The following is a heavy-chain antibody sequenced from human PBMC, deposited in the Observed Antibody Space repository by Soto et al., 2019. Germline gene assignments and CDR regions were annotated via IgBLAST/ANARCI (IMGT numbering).Heavy chain of an antibody. CDR1: GYTFTTYY. J-gene: IGHJ6*02. V-gene: IGHV1-46*01. D-gene: IGHD6-19*01. Sequence: KVSCKASGYTFTTYYMHWVRQAPGQGLEWMGIINPSGGSTSYAQKFQGRVTMTRDTSTSTVYMELSSLRSEDTAVYYCAREVAGPVYYYYGMDVWGQGTTVTVSS. CDR2: INPSGGST. CDR3: AREVAGPVYYYYGMDV.